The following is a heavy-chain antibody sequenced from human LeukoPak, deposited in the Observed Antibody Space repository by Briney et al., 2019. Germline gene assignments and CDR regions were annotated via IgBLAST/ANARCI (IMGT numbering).Heavy chain of an antibody. J-gene: IGHJ4*02. Sequence: PGGSLRLSCAASGFTFSSYAMHWVRQAPGKGLEWVSSVSSSSSYIYYADSVKGRFTISRDNAKNSLYLQMNSLRAEDTAVYYCARVSNYAAFDYWGQGTLVTVSS. CDR1: GFTFSSYA. V-gene: IGHV3-21*01. D-gene: IGHD4-4*01. CDR2: VSSSSSYI. CDR3: ARVSNYAAFDY.